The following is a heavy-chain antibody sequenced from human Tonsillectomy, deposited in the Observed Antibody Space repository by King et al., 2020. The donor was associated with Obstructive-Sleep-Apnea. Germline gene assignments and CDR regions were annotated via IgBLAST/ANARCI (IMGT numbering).Heavy chain of an antibody. Sequence: QLVQSGAEVKKPGSSVKVSCKASGETFNSYAFNWVRQAPGQGLEWMGGIIPTLGIATFAQKFQGRVTITADKSTSKDYMELSTLRSDDTAVYFCARVQAASTWNSYYGMDVWGQGTTVTVSS. J-gene: IGHJ6*02. CDR1: GETFNSYA. V-gene: IGHV1-69*09. D-gene: IGHD2-2*01. CDR3: ARVQAASTWNSYYGMDV. CDR2: IIPTLGIA.